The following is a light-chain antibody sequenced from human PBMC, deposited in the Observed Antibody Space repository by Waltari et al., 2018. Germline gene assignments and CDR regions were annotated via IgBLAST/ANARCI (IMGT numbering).Light chain of an antibody. CDR2: DVS. CDR1: SSDVGGYNS. V-gene: IGLV2-14*03. J-gene: IGLJ2*01. CDR3: SSQSSDNVVL. Sequence: QSALTQPASVSGSPGQSITISCTGTSSDVGGYNSVSGYQDHPGPAPKVIIYDVSDRPSGISERFSGSKSGNTASLTISGLQAEDEADYYCSSQSSDNVVLFGGGTKLTVL.